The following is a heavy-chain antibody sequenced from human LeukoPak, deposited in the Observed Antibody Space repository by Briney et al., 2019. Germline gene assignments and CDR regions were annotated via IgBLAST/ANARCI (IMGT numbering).Heavy chain of an antibody. J-gene: IGHJ4*02. Sequence: PGGSLRLSCSSSGFIFGDYAISWVRQAPGKLLEWVVFIRSKGYGGTTEYAASVEGRFSLSRDDSKSFVYLQMSSLKTEDTAVYYCTRVRSGNDFDYWGQGTLVTVSS. CDR1: GFIFGDYA. CDR2: IRSKGYGGTT. V-gene: IGHV3-49*04. D-gene: IGHD3-10*01. CDR3: TRVRSGNDFDY.